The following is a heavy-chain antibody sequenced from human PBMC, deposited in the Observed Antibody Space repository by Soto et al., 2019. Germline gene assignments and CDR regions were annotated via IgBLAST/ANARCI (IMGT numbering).Heavy chain of an antibody. CDR2: IYPSDSTT. D-gene: IGHD4-17*01. Sequence: GESLKISCXGSGYSFTNYWIAWVRQMPGKGLEYMGIIYPSDSTTRYSPSFQGQVTISADKSISTAYLQWNSLKASDTAMYYCARHGFYGDYSSNYFDPWGQGTLVTVS. V-gene: IGHV5-51*01. J-gene: IGHJ5*02. CDR3: ARHGFYGDYSSNYFDP. CDR1: GYSFTNYW.